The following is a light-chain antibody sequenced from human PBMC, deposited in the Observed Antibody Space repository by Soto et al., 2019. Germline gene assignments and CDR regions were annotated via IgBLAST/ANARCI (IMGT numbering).Light chain of an antibody. CDR2: GVA. Sequence: QSVLTQPPSASGSPGQSVTISCTGTSSDVGGYNYVPWFQQHPGKAPKVIIYGVANRPSGVPDRFSGSKSGNTASLTVSGLQAEGEADYYCSSYAGSNNFVFGTGTKVTVL. J-gene: IGLJ1*01. CDR1: SSDVGGYNY. CDR3: SSYAGSNNFV. V-gene: IGLV2-8*01.